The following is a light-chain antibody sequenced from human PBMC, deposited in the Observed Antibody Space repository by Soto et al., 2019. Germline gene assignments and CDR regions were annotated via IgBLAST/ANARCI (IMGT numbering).Light chain of an antibody. J-gene: IGKJ1*01. CDR3: QQLNSYPLT. Sequence: DIQLTQSPSFLSASVGDRVTITCRASQGISSYLAWYQQKPGKGPKLLIYAASTLQSGVPSRFSGSRSGTEFTLTISSLQPEDFATYYCQQLNSYPLTFGQGTKVEIK. CDR1: QGISSY. V-gene: IGKV1-9*01. CDR2: AAS.